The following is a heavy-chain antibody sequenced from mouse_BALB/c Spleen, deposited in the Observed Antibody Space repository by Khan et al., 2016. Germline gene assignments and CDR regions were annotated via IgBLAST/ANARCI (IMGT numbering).Heavy chain of an antibody. D-gene: IGHD2-14*01. CDR3: ARGTPFAS. CDR2: IYPGDGDT. J-gene: IGHJ3*01. CDR1: GYAFSGYW. V-gene: IGHV1-80*01. Sequence: QVQLQQSGAELVRPGSSVKISCKASGYAFSGYWMNWVKQRPGQGLEWIGQIYPGDGDTNYNGKFKGKATLTADKSSSTALLEPNSLTSEDSAVYFCARGTPFASWGQGTLVTVSA.